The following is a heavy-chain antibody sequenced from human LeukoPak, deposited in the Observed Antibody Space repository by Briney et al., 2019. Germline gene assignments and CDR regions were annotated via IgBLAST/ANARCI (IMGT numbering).Heavy chain of an antibody. V-gene: IGHV3-66*01. Sequence: GGSLRLSCAASGFTVSSNYMSWVRQAPGKGLEWVSVIYSGGSTYYADSVKGRFTISRDNAKNSLYLQMNSLRAEDTAVYYCAVRGYYYDSSGYYHPDAFDIWGQGTMVTVSS. CDR2: IYSGGST. D-gene: IGHD3-22*01. CDR3: AVRGYYYDSSGYYHPDAFDI. J-gene: IGHJ3*02. CDR1: GFTVSSNY.